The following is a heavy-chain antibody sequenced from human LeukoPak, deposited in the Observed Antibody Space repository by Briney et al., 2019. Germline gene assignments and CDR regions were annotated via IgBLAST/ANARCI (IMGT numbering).Heavy chain of an antibody. Sequence: GGSLRLSCAASGFTFSSYAMSWVRQAPGKGLGWLSAISGSGGSTYYADSVKGRFTISRDNSKNTLYLQMNSLRAEDTAVYYCAKTIAATPAAYFQHWGQGTLVTVSS. J-gene: IGHJ1*01. D-gene: IGHD6-25*01. V-gene: IGHV3-23*01. CDR1: GFTFSSYA. CDR3: AKTIAATPAAYFQH. CDR2: ISGSGGST.